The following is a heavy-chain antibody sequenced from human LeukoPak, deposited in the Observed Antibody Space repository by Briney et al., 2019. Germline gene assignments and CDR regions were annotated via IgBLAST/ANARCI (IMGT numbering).Heavy chain of an antibody. V-gene: IGHV3-53*05. CDR3: VKDLLTTVTTWDY. CDR2: IYSGGST. Sequence: PGGSLRLSCAASGFTVSSNYMSWVRQAPGKGLEWVSIIYSGGSTYYADSVKGRFTISRDNSKSMLYLQLSSLRTEDTAVYYCVKDLLTTVTTWDYWGQGTLVTVSS. CDR1: GFTVSSNY. D-gene: IGHD4-17*01. J-gene: IGHJ4*02.